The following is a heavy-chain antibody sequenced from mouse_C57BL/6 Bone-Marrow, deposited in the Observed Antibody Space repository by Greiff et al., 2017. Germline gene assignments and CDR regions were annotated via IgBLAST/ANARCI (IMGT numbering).Heavy chain of an antibody. CDR1: GYTFTDYE. D-gene: IGHD1-1*01. Sequence: QVQLQQSGAELVRPGASVTLSCKASGYTFTDYEMHWVKQTPVHGLEWIGAIDPETGGTAYNQKFKGKAILTADKSSSTAYMELRSLTSEDSAVYYCTNYYYGSSPYFDYWGQGTTLTVSS. V-gene: IGHV1-15*01. CDR2: IDPETGGT. CDR3: TNYYYGSSPYFDY. J-gene: IGHJ2*01.